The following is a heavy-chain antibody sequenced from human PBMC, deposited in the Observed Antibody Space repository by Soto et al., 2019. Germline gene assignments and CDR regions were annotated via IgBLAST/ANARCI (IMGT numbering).Heavy chain of an antibody. CDR1: GGSISSGDNY. CDR2: IYYSGST. D-gene: IGHD4-17*01. V-gene: IGHV4-30-4*01. J-gene: IGHJ6*02. CDR3: ARTGDYPVDDGMDV. Sequence: QVQLQESGPGLVKPSQTLSLTCTVSGGSISSGDNYWSWIRQPPGKGLEWIGYIYYSGSTYYNPSLKSRITISLDTSKNQFSLKLSSVTAADTAVYYCARTGDYPVDDGMDVWGQGTTVAVSS.